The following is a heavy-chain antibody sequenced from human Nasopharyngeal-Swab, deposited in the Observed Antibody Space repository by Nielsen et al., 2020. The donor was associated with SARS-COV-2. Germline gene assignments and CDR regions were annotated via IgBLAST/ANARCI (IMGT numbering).Heavy chain of an antibody. J-gene: IGHJ4*02. Sequence: GGSLRLSCAASGFPFRNYYMTWVRQPPGKGLEWVASTNPGGSEKYYVDSVKGRFTISRDNSKNTLYLQMNSLRVEDTAVYYCARDDVQQAAATLGYLDYWGQGTLVTVS. CDR2: TNPGGSEK. CDR3: ARDDVQQAAATLGYLDY. CDR1: GFPFRNYY. V-gene: IGHV3-7*01. D-gene: IGHD2-15*01.